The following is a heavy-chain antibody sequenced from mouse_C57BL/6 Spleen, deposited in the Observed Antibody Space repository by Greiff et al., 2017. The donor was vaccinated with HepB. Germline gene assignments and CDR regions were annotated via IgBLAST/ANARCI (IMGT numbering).Heavy chain of an antibody. CDR1: GFTFSSYA. Sequence: EVQGVESGGGLVKPGGSLKLSCAASGFTFSSYAMSWVRQTPEKRLEWVATISDGGSYTYYPDNVKGRFTISRDNAKNNLYLQMSHLKSEDTAMYYCAREERDGGYAMDYWGQGTSVTVSS. V-gene: IGHV5-4*01. CDR2: ISDGGSYT. J-gene: IGHJ4*01. D-gene: IGHD3-3*01. CDR3: AREERDGGYAMDY.